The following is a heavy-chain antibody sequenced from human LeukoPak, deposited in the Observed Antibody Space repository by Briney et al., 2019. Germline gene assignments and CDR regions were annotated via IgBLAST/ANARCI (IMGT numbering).Heavy chain of an antibody. CDR3: ARSGNTVTTGYYYGMDV. CDR1: GGSISSSNW. CDR2: IYHSGST. Sequence: SETLSLTCAVSGGSISSSNWWSWVRQPPGKGLEWIGEIYHSGSTNYNPSLKSRVTMSVDKSKNQFSLKLSSVTAADTAVYYCARSGNTVTTGYYYGMDVWGQGTTATVSS. V-gene: IGHV4-4*02. D-gene: IGHD4-17*01. J-gene: IGHJ6*02.